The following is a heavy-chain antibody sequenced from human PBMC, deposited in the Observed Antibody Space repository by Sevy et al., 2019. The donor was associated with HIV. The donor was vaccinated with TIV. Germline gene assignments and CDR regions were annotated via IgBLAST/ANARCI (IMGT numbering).Heavy chain of an antibody. CDR1: GFSVSSYY. Sequence: GGSLRLSCAASGFSVSSYYMGWVRQAPGKGLEWVSTKESGGQTYYADSVRGRFTIARDESANNLFLQLNNLRADETGVHSCARMTSTWSIDSWGQGTLVTVSS. J-gene: IGHJ4*02. CDR2: KESGGQT. CDR3: ARMTSTWSIDS. V-gene: IGHV3-53*01.